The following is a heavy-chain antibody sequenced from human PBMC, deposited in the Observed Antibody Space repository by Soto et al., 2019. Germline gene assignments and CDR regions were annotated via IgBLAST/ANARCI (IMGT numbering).Heavy chain of an antibody. J-gene: IGHJ6*02. CDR3: VRQPLDTLALYGMDV. V-gene: IGHV6-1*01. CDR2: TYYRSKWNF. D-gene: IGHD6-6*01. CDR1: GDSVSANSAA. Sequence: QVQLQQSGPGLVRPSQTLSLTCVISGDSVSANSAAWNWIRQSPSRGLEWLGRTYYRSKWNFDYAESVKSRMSIIPDTSNNHFSLLLNSVTPEDTAVYYCVRQPLDTLALYGMDVWGQGITVTVSS.